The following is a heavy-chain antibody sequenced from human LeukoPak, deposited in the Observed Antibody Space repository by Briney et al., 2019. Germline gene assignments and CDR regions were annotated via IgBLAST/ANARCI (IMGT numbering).Heavy chain of an antibody. CDR1: VSSFSTYY. V-gene: IGHV4-4*07. CDR3: ARDIVYLIDEDYG. J-gene: IGHJ4*02. CDR2: IHTSGSA. Sequence: PSETLSLTCSVSVSSFSTYYWSWIRQPAGKGLEWIGRIHTSGSADYSPSLQSRVTISVDMSKKEFSLKLTSVTAADTAVDYCARDIVYLIDEDYGWGQGILVTVSS. D-gene: IGHD4-17*01.